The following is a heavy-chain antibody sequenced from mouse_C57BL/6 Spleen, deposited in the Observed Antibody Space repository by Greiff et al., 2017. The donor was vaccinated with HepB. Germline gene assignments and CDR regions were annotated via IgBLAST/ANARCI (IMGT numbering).Heavy chain of an antibody. D-gene: IGHD1-1*01. CDR2: IHPNSGST. V-gene: IGHV1-64*01. Sequence: VQLQQSGAELVKPGASVKLSCKASGYTFTSYWMHWVKQRPGQGLEWIGMIHPNSGSTNYNEKFKSKATLTVDKSSSTAHMQLSSLTSEDSAVYYCALHYYGSSYYAMDYWGQGTSVTVSS. CDR3: ALHYYGSSYYAMDY. CDR1: GYTFTSYW. J-gene: IGHJ4*01.